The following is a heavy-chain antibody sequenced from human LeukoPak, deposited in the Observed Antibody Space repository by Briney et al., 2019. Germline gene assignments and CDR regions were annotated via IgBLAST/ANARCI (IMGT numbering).Heavy chain of an antibody. Sequence: PGGSLRLSCAASGFTFSSYAVNWVRQAPGKGLEWVSVISASGGSTYYADSVKGRFTISRDNSKNTLYLQMTSLRAEDTAVYYCATISSGWYWGQGTLVTVSS. V-gene: IGHV3-23*01. J-gene: IGHJ4*02. CDR2: ISASGGST. D-gene: IGHD6-19*01. CDR1: GFTFSSYA. CDR3: ATISSGWY.